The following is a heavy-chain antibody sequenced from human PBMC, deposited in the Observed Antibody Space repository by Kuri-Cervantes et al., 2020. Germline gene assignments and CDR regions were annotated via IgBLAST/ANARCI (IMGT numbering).Heavy chain of an antibody. V-gene: IGHV3-49*04. D-gene: IGHD3-22*01. J-gene: IGHJ3*02. CDR3: TRDNRATEYYYDSSGYHHDAFDI. CDR2: IRSKAYGGTT. CDR1: GFTFSDYW. Sequence: GESLKISCVGSGFTFSDYWMDWVRQAPGKGLEWVGFIRSKAYGGTTEYAASVKGRFTISRDDSKSIAYLQMNSLKTEDTAVYYCTRDNRATEYYYDSSGYHHDAFDIWGQGTMVTVSS.